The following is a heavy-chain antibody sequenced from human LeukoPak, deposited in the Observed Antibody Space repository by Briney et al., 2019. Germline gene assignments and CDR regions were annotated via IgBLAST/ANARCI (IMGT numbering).Heavy chain of an antibody. Sequence: RTGGSLRLSCAASGFTFSSYWMSWVRQAPGKGLEWVANIKQDGSEKYYVDSVKGRFTISRDNAKNSPYLQMNSLRAEDTAVYYCARDQPRQGFWSGYYYMDVWGKGTTVTVSS. CDR1: GFTFSSYW. CDR3: ARDQPRQGFWSGYYYMDV. CDR2: IKQDGSEK. D-gene: IGHD3-3*01. J-gene: IGHJ6*03. V-gene: IGHV3-7*01.